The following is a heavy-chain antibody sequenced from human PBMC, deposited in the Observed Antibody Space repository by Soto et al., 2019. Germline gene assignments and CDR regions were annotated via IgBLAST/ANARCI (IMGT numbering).Heavy chain of an antibody. CDR1: DDSINSDKYY. CDR3: ARLEGLATISYYFDF. CDR2: IYYRGNA. Sequence: QLQLQESGPGLVKPSETLSLTCSVSDDSINSDKYYWGWIRQPPGKGLEWIGSIYYRGNAYYNPSLQTRVTISLHKSKSQFSLKLNFVTAADSAVYFCARLEGLATISYYFDFWGPGALVTVSS. D-gene: IGHD3-9*01. J-gene: IGHJ4*02. V-gene: IGHV4-39*01.